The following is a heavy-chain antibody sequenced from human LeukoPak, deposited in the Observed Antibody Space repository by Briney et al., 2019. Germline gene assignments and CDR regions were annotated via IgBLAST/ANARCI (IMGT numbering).Heavy chain of an antibody. J-gene: IGHJ5*02. CDR1: GFPFRSYD. Sequence: PGGSLRPSCAAAGFPFRSYDFHWGRQATGKGLEWVSGIRTAGDTYYPGSVKGRFTISRENAKNSLYLQMNSLRAGDTAVYYCARGSSLGFDPWGQGTLVTVSS. CDR2: IRTAGDT. V-gene: IGHV3-13*04. CDR3: ARGSSLGFDP.